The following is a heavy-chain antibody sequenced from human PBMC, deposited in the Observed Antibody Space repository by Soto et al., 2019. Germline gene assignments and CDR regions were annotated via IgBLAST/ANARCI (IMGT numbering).Heavy chain of an antibody. D-gene: IGHD1-7*01. Sequence: SETLSLTCTVSGGSISSGDYYWSWIRQPPGKGLEWIGYTYYSGSTYYNPSLKSRVTISVDTSKNQFSLKLSSVTAADTAVYYCARTRPTLELRLDYWGQGTLVTVSS. V-gene: IGHV4-30-4*01. CDR2: TYYSGST. J-gene: IGHJ4*02. CDR1: GGSISSGDYY. CDR3: ARTRPTLELRLDY.